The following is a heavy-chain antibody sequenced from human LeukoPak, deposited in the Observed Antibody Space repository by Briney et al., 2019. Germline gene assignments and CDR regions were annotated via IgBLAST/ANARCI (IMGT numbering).Heavy chain of an antibody. J-gene: IGHJ4*02. V-gene: IGHV4-34*01. CDR3: ARWGATTRFAFDY. CDR2: INHSGST. CDR1: GGSFSGYY. D-gene: IGHD1-26*01. Sequence: PSETLSLTCAVYGGSFSGYYWSWIRQPPGKGLEWIGEINHSGSTNYNPSLKSRVTISVDTSKNQFSLKLSSVTAADTAVYYCARWGATTRFAFDYWGQGTLVTVSS.